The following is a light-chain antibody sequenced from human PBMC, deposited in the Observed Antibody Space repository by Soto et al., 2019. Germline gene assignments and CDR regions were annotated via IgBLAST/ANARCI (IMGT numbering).Light chain of an antibody. V-gene: IGKV3-15*01. Sequence: EIVMTQSPATLSVSPGERVTLSCRASQSVTSNLAWYQYTPGQSPRLLIYGASTRAIDMPGRFSGRGSGTEFTLTISRLQPEDFSTYYCQQYNDYFGTFGPGTKVDIK. CDR2: GAS. CDR1: QSVTSN. CDR3: QQYNDYFGT. J-gene: IGKJ1*01.